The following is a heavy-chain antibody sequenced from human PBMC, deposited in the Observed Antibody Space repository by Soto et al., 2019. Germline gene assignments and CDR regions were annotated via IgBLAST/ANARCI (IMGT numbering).Heavy chain of an antibody. CDR1: GGSISSYH. Sequence: QLQLQESGPGLVKPSETLSLTCTVSGGSISSYHWTWIRQPPGKGLEWIGDIYNSGSTNYNPSLKSRLTISVDTSNNHFSLRLGSVTAADTAVYYCAKEMGFCTTTSCHAGPLYYYMDVWGKGTTVTVSS. CDR2: IYNSGST. CDR3: AKEMGFCTTTSCHAGPLYYYMDV. V-gene: IGHV4-59*01. J-gene: IGHJ6*03. D-gene: IGHD2-2*01.